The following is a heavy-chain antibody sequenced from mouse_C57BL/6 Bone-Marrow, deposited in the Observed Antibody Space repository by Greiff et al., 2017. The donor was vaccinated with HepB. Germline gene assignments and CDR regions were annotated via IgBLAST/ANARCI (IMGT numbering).Heavy chain of an antibody. D-gene: IGHD6-1*01. V-gene: IGHV5-6*02. J-gene: IGHJ4*01. CDR1: GFTFSSYG. CDR3: ARHVQGAMDY. Sequence: EAMLVESGGDLVKPGGSLKLSCAASGFTFSSYGMSWVRQTPDKRLEWVATISSGGSYTYYPDSVKGRFTISRDNAKNTLYLQMSSLKSEDTAMYYCARHVQGAMDYWGQGTSVTVSS. CDR2: ISSGGSYT.